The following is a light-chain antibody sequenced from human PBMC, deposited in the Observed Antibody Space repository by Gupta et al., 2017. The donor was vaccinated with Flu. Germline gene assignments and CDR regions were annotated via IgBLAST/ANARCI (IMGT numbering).Light chain of an antibody. CDR2: KAS. CDR3: QQYSSYPWT. J-gene: IGKJ1*01. Sequence: DIQMTQSPSTLSASLGARVTITCRASQNIDHWLAWYRQRPGEAPSLLVSKASNLEGGVPSRFSGSGSGTEFTLAISSLQPGDLATYFCQQYSSYPWTFGQGTK. CDR1: QNIDHW. V-gene: IGKV1-5*03.